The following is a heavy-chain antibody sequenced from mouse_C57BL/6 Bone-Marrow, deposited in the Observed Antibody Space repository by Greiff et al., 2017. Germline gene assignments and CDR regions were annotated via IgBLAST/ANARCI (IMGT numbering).Heavy chain of an antibody. V-gene: IGHV1-59*01. D-gene: IGHD2-1*01. CDR2: IDPSDSYT. Sequence: VQLQQPGAELVRPGTSVKLSCKASGYTFTSYWMHWVKQRPGQGLEWIGVIDPSDSYTNYNQKFKGKATLTVDTSSSTAYMQLSSLTSEDSAVYYCARGDGNYGSRYFDVWGTGTTVTVSS. CDR3: ARGDGNYGSRYFDV. J-gene: IGHJ1*03. CDR1: GYTFTSYW.